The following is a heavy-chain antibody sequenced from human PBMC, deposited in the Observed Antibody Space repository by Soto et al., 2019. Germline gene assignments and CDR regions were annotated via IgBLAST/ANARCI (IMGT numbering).Heavy chain of an antibody. CDR2: ISSNGGST. CDR3: VKALRYFDWLPEFDY. J-gene: IGHJ4*02. CDR1: GFTFSSYA. V-gene: IGHV3-64D*06. Sequence: GGSLRLSCSASGFTFSSYAMHWVRQAPGKGLEYVSAISSNGGSTYYADSVKGRFTISRDNSKNTLYLQMSSLRAEDTAVYYCVKALRYFDWLPEFDYWRQGTLVTVSS. D-gene: IGHD3-9*01.